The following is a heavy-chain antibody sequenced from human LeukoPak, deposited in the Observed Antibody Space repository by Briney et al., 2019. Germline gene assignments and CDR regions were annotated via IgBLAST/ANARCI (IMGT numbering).Heavy chain of an antibody. J-gene: IGHJ4*02. D-gene: IGHD6-19*01. V-gene: IGHV4-38-2*02. CDR3: ARDYSSDWYGV. Sequence: PSETLSLTCAVSGYSISRGYLWGWTRQPPGKRLEWIGYIFHSGSTNYNPSLKSRVTISLDTSKNQFSLKLSSVTAADTAVYYCARDYSSDWYGVWGQGTLVTVSS. CDR1: GYSISRGYL. CDR2: IFHSGST.